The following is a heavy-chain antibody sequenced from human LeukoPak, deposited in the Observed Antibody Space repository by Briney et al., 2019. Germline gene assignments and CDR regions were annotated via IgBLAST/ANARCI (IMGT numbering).Heavy chain of an antibody. Sequence: GGSLRLSCAASGFIFSSYGMHWVRQAPGKGLEWVAFIRYDGSNKYYEDSVKGRFTVSRDNSKNTLYLQMNSLRAEDTAVYYCAKPYSNYPYFDYWGQGTLVTVSS. CDR3: AKPYSNYPYFDY. D-gene: IGHD4-11*01. CDR2: IRYDGSNK. J-gene: IGHJ4*02. V-gene: IGHV3-30*02. CDR1: GFIFSSYG.